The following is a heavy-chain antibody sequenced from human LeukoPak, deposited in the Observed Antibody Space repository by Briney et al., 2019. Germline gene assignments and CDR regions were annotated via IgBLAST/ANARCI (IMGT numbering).Heavy chain of an antibody. Sequence: GGSLRLSCAVSGFSFTNYWMHWVRQDPGKGLVWVSYISSDGSVTKYADSVKGRFTISRDNAKKSLFLQMNSLRVEDTAIYYCARQSTPHGNFDYWGQGTLVTVSS. D-gene: IGHD5-24*01. J-gene: IGHJ4*02. CDR2: ISSDGSVT. V-gene: IGHV3-74*03. CDR3: ARQSTPHGNFDY. CDR1: GFSFTNYW.